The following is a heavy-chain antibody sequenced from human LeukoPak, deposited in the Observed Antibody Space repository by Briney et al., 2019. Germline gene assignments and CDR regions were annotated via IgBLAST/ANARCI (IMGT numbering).Heavy chain of an antibody. CDR1: GGSISSSSYY. V-gene: IGHV4-39*01. D-gene: IGHD1-26*01. J-gene: IGHJ5*02. CDR3: ARQGWSEGATTFDP. Sequence: LETLSLTCTVSGGSISSSSYYWGWIRQPPGKGLEWIGSIYYSGSTYYNPSLKSRVTISVDTSKNQFSLKLSSVTAADTAVYYCARQGWSEGATTFDPWGQGTLVTVSS. CDR2: IYYSGST.